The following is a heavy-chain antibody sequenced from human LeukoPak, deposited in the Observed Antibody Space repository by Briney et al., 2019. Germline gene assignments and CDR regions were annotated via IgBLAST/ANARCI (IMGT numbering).Heavy chain of an antibody. CDR2: TYYSGST. D-gene: IGHD6-19*01. V-gene: IGHV4-59*01. CDR1: GGSINSYY. CDR3: ARDKSSHYYYYGMDV. Sequence: SETLSLTCTVSGGSINSYYWSWVRQPPGKGLEWIGCTYYSGSTNYNPSLKSRVTISVDTSKNRFSLKLSSVTAADTAVYYCARDKSSHYYYYGMDVWGQGTTVTVSS. J-gene: IGHJ6*02.